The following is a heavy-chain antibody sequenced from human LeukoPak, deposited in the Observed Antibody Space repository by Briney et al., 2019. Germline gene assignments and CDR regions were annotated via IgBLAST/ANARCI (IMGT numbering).Heavy chain of an antibody. D-gene: IGHD3-10*01. V-gene: IGHV5-51*01. Sequence: GESLKISCQGSGYRFTSYWIGWVRQMPGKGLEWMGIIDPGDSDTRYSPSFQGQVTISADKSISTAYLQWSSLKASDTAMYYCSRASINMVREGDWFDPWGQGTLVTVSS. CDR1: GYRFTSYW. CDR2: IDPGDSDT. CDR3: SRASINMVREGDWFDP. J-gene: IGHJ5*02.